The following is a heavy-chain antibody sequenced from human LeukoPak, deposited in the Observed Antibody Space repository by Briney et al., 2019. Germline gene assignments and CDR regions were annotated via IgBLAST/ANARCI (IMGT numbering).Heavy chain of an antibody. Sequence: ASVKVSCKASRYTFTSYDINWVRQATGQGLEWMGWMNPNSGNTGYAQKFQGRVTITRNTSISTAYMELSSLRSEDTAVYYCARGRFGQKRITIFGVVIPPNYYYYYGMDVWGQGTTVTVSS. CDR1: RYTFTSYD. V-gene: IGHV1-8*02. J-gene: IGHJ6*02. CDR3: ARGRFGQKRITIFGVVIPPNYYYYYGMDV. CDR2: MNPNSGNT. D-gene: IGHD3-3*01.